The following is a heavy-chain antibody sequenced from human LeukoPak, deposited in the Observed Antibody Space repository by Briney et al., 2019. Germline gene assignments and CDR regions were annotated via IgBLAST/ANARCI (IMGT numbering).Heavy chain of an antibody. D-gene: IGHD6-19*01. CDR1: GFTFDDYA. CDR2: ISWNSGSI. Sequence: RSLRLSCAASGFTFDDYAMHWVRQAPGKGLGWVSGISWNSGSIGYADSVKGRFTISRDNAKNSLYLQMNSLRAEDTALYYCAKAKGAVADKDAFDIWGQGTMVTVSS. CDR3: AKAKGAVADKDAFDI. J-gene: IGHJ3*02. V-gene: IGHV3-9*01.